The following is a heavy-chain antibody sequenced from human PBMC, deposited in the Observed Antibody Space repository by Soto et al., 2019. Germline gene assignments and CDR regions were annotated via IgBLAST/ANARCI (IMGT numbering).Heavy chain of an antibody. CDR1: GFTFSSYG. V-gene: IGHV3-30*18. CDR2: ISYDGSNK. D-gene: IGHD6-13*01. Sequence: QVQLVESGGGVVQPGRSLRLSCAASGFTFSSYGMHWVRQAPGKGLEWVAVISYDGSNKYYADSVKGRFTISRDNSKNTLYLEMNSLRAEDKAVYYCAKDQLSSSWNHMVGKFAFDIWGQGTMVTVSS. CDR3: AKDQLSSSWNHMVGKFAFDI. J-gene: IGHJ3*02.